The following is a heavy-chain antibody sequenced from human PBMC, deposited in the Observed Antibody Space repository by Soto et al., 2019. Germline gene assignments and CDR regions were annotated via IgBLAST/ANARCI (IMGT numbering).Heavy chain of an antibody. J-gene: IGHJ6*02. V-gene: IGHV4-61*03. CDR2: ISYTGRT. Sequence: SETLSLTCIVSGDSVTGGSYYWTWLRQPPGKGLEWIGYISYTGRTKYNPSLQSRVTISVDTSKNDFALNLSSVTAADTAVYFCAREWGLLPYYVMNVWGQGTAATVSS. D-gene: IGHD7-27*01. CDR1: GDSVTGGSYY. CDR3: AREWGLLPYYVMNV.